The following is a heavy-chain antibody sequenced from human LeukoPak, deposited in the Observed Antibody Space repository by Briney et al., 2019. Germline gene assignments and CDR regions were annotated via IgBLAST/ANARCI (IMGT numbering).Heavy chain of an antibody. CDR2: IIPIFGTA. CDR1: GGTFSSYA. CDR3: ARTYYDLWSGYYTNWFDP. V-gene: IGHV1-69*05. J-gene: IGHJ5*02. Sequence: SVKVSCKASGGTFSSYAISWVRQAPGQGLEWMGGIIPIFGTANYAQKFQGRVTITTDESTSTAYMELSSLRSEDTAVYYCARTYYDLWSGYYTNWFDPWGQGTLVTVSS. D-gene: IGHD3-3*01.